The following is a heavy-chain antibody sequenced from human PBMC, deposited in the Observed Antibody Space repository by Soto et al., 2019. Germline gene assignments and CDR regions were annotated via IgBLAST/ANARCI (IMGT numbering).Heavy chain of an antibody. CDR2: IYYSGDT. V-gene: IGHV4-31*03. CDR3: ARLAYSSRGGQFFDY. D-gene: IGHD6-13*01. CDR1: GDSISSVGYH. J-gene: IGHJ4*02. Sequence: QVQLQESGPGLVEPSQTLSLTCNVSGDSISSVGYHWSWIRQHPGKGLEWIVYIYYSGDTYYNPSLKSRVAISVPTSKKQFSLNLISATAAATAVYYCARLAYSSRGGQFFDYWGQGVLVTVSS.